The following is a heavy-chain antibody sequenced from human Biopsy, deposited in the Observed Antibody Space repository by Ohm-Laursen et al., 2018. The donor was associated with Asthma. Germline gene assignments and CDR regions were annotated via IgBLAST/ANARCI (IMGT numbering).Heavy chain of an antibody. CDR3: ARVPTTLRYFDL. Sequence: GTLSLTCHVYPGSFSGFFWTWIRQPPGKGLAWVSYISYSGSTDYNPSLKSRLTISMDTSKNQSSLKLSSVTAADTAVYYCARVPTTLRYFDLWGRGTLVTVSS. CDR1: PGSFSGFF. CDR2: ISYSGST. V-gene: IGHV4-59*01. D-gene: IGHD2-15*01. J-gene: IGHJ2*01.